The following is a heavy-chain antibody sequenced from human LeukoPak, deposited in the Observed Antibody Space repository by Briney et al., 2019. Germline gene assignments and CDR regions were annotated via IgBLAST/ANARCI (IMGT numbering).Heavy chain of an antibody. V-gene: IGHV4-30-4*08. J-gene: IGHJ5*02. CDR2: IYYSGST. CDR3: ARGIVLMVYATGWFDP. Sequence: SETLSLTCTVSGRSISSGYYYWSWIRQPPGKGLEWIGYIYYSGSTYYNPSLKSRVTISVDTSKNQCSLKLSSVTAADTAVYYCARGIVLMVYATGWFDPWGQGTLVTVSS. D-gene: IGHD2-8*01. CDR1: GRSISSGYYY.